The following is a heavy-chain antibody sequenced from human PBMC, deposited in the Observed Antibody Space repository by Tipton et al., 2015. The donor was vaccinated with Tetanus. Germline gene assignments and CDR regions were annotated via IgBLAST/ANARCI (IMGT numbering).Heavy chain of an antibody. CDR1: GGSLSGYY. Sequence: LRLSCTVSGGSLSGYYWNWIRQSPGKGLEWIGYNYYSGSAIYNPSLKSRVTISLDTSKNQISLRLNSVTAADTAVYYCASRGYCTNTSCRLPDAFDMWGQGTIVAVSS. CDR2: NYYSGSA. J-gene: IGHJ3*02. D-gene: IGHD2-2*01. V-gene: IGHV4-59*01. CDR3: ASRGYCTNTSCRLPDAFDM.